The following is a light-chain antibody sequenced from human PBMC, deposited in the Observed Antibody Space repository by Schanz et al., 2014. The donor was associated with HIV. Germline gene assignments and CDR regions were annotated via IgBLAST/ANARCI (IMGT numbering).Light chain of an antibody. Sequence: QSALTQPASVSGSPGQSITISCTGTSSDIGGYNYASSYQQHPGKAPKLILYDVDNRPAGVSNRFSASKSGNTASLTISGLQAEDEADYHCCSYGRGGAFLFGTGTKVTVL. CDR3: CSYGRGGAFL. CDR1: SSDIGGYNY. CDR2: DVD. V-gene: IGLV2-14*03. J-gene: IGLJ1*01.